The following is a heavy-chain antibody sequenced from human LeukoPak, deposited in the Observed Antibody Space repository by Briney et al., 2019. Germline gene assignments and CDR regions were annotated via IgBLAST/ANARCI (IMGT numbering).Heavy chain of an antibody. Sequence: GGSLRLSCAASEFTLSSYDMHWVRQATGKGLEWVSGIDIPGNTYYPDSVKGRFTMSRESAKNSLYLQMNSLRAGDTAVYYCARAVAGTHWFDPWGQGTLVTVSS. D-gene: IGHD6-19*01. CDR1: EFTLSSYD. J-gene: IGHJ5*02. V-gene: IGHV3-13*01. CDR2: IDIPGNT. CDR3: ARAVAGTHWFDP.